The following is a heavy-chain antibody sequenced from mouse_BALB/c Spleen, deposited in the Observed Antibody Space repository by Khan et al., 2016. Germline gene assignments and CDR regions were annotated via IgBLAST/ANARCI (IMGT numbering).Heavy chain of an antibody. CDR3: ARPRFAY. CDR2: INTSTGYT. V-gene: IGHV1-7*01. J-gene: IGHJ3*01. Sequence: QVQLQQSGAELAKPGASVKMSCKASGYTFTSYWMHWVKQRPGQGLEWIGYINTSTGYTEYNQKFKDKATLTADKSSSTAYMQLSSLTSEDSAVYYCARPRFAYWGQVTLVTVSA. CDR1: GYTFTSYW.